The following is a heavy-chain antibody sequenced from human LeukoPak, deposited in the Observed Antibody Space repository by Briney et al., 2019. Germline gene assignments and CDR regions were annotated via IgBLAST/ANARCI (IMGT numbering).Heavy chain of an antibody. V-gene: IGHV1-2*02. CDR1: GYTFTGFY. D-gene: IGHD3-9*01. CDR3: ARAVLSRFDP. J-gene: IGHJ5*02. Sequence: ASVKASWKGSGYTFTGFYMHWARQAAGQGLEWEGWINPNSGGTNYAQKFQGRVTLTRDTSISTAYMELSRLRADDTAVYYCARAVLSRFDPWGQGTLVTVSS. CDR2: INPNSGGT.